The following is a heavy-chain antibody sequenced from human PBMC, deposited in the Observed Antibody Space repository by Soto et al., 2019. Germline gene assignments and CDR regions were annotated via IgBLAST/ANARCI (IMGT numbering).Heavy chain of an antibody. Sequence: QVQLVQSGAEVKKPGASVKVSCKASGYTFTSYGISWVRQAPGQGLEWMAWISVNNDNKKYAQNLQCRVTMTTDTSTRTVYMELRSLRSDDTAMYYCARDYCDSRRCYGGDYWGQGTLVTVSS. CDR3: ARDYCDSRRCYGGDY. J-gene: IGHJ4*02. CDR2: ISVNNDNK. D-gene: IGHD3-22*01. V-gene: IGHV1-18*01. CDR1: GYTFTSYG.